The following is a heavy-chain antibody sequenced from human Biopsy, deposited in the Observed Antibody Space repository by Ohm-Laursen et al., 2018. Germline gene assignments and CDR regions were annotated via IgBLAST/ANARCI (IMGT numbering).Heavy chain of an antibody. D-gene: IGHD2-15*01. J-gene: IGHJ4*02. CDR2: VSTIPDT. Sequence: SLRLSCSASGFNFRDYAMSWVRQAPGQGLEWVSTVSTIPDTYYADSVRGHFTISRGNSKNTVYLQMNSLRAEDTAVYYCARAYPPPGRRLAVAAGDFDCWGQGTRVTVSS. V-gene: IGHV3-23*01. CDR3: ARAYPPPGRRLAVAAGDFDC. CDR1: GFNFRDYA.